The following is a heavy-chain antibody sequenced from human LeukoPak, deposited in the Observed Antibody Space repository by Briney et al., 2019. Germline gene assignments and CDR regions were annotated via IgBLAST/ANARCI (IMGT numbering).Heavy chain of an antibody. Sequence: PGGSLRLSCAASGFTVSSNYMSWVRQAPGKGLEWVSVIYSGGSTYYADSVKGRFTISRDNSKNTLYLQMNSLRAEDAAVYYCARDAYGSIDYWGQGTLVTVSS. CDR1: GFTVSSNY. CDR3: ARDAYGSIDY. D-gene: IGHD3-10*01. V-gene: IGHV3-66*01. CDR2: IYSGGST. J-gene: IGHJ4*02.